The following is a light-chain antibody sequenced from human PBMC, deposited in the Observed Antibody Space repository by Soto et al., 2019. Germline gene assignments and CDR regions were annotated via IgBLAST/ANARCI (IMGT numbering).Light chain of an antibody. CDR2: GAS. CDR3: QQYNNWLALT. V-gene: IGKV3-15*01. J-gene: IGKJ4*01. Sequence: EIVMTQSPATLSVSPGERATLSCRASQSVSSNLAWYQQKPGQAPRLLIYGASTRATGIPARFSGSGSGTEFTLTISSLQSEDFADYYCQQYNNWLALTFGGGTKVEIK. CDR1: QSVSSN.